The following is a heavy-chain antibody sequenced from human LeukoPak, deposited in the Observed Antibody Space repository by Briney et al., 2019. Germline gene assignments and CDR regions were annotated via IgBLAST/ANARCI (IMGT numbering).Heavy chain of an antibody. J-gene: IGHJ4*02. D-gene: IGHD2-2*03. CDR2: ISSSSSTI. Sequence: GGSLRLSCAASEFTFSSYSMNWVRQAPGKGLEWVSYISSSSSTIYYADSVKGRFTISRDNAKNSLYLQMNSLRAEDTAVYYCARDSDGYCSSTSCPQFDYWGQGTLVTVSS. CDR3: ARDSDGYCSSTSCPQFDY. CDR1: EFTFSSYS. V-gene: IGHV3-48*04.